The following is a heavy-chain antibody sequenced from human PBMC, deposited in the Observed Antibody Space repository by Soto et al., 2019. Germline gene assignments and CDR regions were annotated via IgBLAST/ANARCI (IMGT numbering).Heavy chain of an antibody. CDR1: LTAKH. CDR2: INHSGST. V-gene: IGHV4-34*01. Sequence: LTAKHWAGFARPPGKGREWIGEINHSGSTNYNPSLKSRVTISVDTSKNQFSLKLSSVTAADTAVYYCARGASGYYDSSGYYSPYYFDYWGQGTLVTVSS. J-gene: IGHJ4*02. CDR3: ARGASGYYDSSGYYSPYYFDY. D-gene: IGHD3-22*01.